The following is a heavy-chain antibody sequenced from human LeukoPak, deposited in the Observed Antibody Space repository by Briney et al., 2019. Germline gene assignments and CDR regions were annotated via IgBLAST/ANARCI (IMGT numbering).Heavy chain of an antibody. CDR1: GGSFSGYY. CDR3: ARGRDYSNYGQPTDY. V-gene: IGHV4-34*01. D-gene: IGHD4-4*01. CDR2: INHSGST. Sequence: SETLSLTCAVYGGSFSGYYWSWIRQPPGKGLEGIGEINHSGSTNYNPSLKSRVTISVDTSKTPFSLKLSSVTAAHTAVYHCARGRDYSNYGQPTDYWGPGTPVTVPS. J-gene: IGHJ4*02.